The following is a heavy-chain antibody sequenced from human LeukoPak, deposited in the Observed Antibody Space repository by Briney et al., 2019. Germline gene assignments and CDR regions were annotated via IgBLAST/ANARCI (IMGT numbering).Heavy chain of an antibody. J-gene: IGHJ4*02. CDR1: GGSISSYY. Sequence: SETLSLTCTVSGGSISSYYWSWIRQPPGKGLEWIGEINHSGSTNYNPSLKSRVTISVDTSKNQFSLKLSSVTAADTAVYYCARAGYCSGGSCYDYWGQGTLVTVSP. V-gene: IGHV4-34*01. CDR2: INHSGST. D-gene: IGHD2-15*01. CDR3: ARAGYCSGGSCYDY.